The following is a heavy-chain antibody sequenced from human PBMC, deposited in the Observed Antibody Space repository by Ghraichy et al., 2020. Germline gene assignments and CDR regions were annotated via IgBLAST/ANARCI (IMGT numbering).Heavy chain of an antibody. D-gene: IGHD3-3*01. CDR2: IYYSGST. J-gene: IGHJ5*02. Sequence: SQTLSLTCTVSGGSISSYYWSWIRQPPGKGLEWIGYIYYSGSTNYNPSLKSRVTISVDTSKNQFSLKLSSVTAADTAVYYCARIINYDFWSGYYLFHSGPTVGGNWFDPWGQGTLVTVSS. CDR1: GGSISSYY. CDR3: ARIINYDFWSGYYLFHSGPTVGGNWFDP. V-gene: IGHV4-59*01.